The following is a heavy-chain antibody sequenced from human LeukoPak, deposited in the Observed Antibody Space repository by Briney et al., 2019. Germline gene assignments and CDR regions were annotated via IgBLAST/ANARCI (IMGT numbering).Heavy chain of an antibody. CDR3: AKDRYSYAFEYSDS. J-gene: IGHJ4*02. D-gene: IGHD5-18*01. Sequence: GGSLSLSCAASGFTFSSYGMHWVRQAPGKGLDWVAVISNDGSKKYYADSVKGRFTISRDNSKNTLSLQVSSLRTEDTAVYYCAKDRYSYAFEYSDSWGQGTLVTVSS. CDR1: GFTFSSYG. CDR2: ISNDGSKK. V-gene: IGHV3-30*18.